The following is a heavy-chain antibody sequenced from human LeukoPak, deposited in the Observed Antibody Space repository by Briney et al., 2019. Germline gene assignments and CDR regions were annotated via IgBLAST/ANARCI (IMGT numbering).Heavy chain of an antibody. CDR3: AEGGAKTGSYYYHGLDV. CDR1: GFTFSSYS. J-gene: IGHJ6*02. V-gene: IGHV3-21*01. CDR2: ISSSSTYI. Sequence: PGGSLRLSCAASGFTFSSYSMNWVRQAPGKGLEWVSSISSSSTYIYYTDSVRGRFTISRDNFKNSLYLQMNSLRAEDTGVYYCAEGGAKTGSYYYHGLDVWGQGTTVTVSS. D-gene: IGHD2-15*01.